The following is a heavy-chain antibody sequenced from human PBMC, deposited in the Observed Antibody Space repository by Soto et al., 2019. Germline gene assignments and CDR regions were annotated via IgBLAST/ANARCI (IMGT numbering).Heavy chain of an antibody. J-gene: IGHJ4*02. D-gene: IGHD1-1*01. V-gene: IGHV3-9*01. CDR3: ARNLNGYGNWDY. CDR2: ISWNTGSI. Sequence: PGGSRRLSCAASGFTFDDYALHWVRQAPGKGLEWVSGISWNTGSIGYADSVKGRFTISRDNAKNTLYLQMNNLSPEDTAVYYCARNLNGYGNWDYWGQGNLVTVSS. CDR1: GFTFDDYA.